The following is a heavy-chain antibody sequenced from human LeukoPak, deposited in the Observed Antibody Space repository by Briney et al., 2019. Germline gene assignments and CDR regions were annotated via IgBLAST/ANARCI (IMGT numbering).Heavy chain of an antibody. Sequence: PGGSLRLSCTASGFTFSSFEMSWVRQAPGKGLEWISFITGGSSTTYYTGSVKGRFTVSRDNAQNSLFLQMNSLRAEDTAIYYCARGATLPREADWYFDVWGRGTLVTVSS. D-gene: IGHD2-15*01. CDR1: GFTFSSFE. V-gene: IGHV3-48*03. CDR2: ITGGSSTT. J-gene: IGHJ2*01. CDR3: ARGATLPREADWYFDV.